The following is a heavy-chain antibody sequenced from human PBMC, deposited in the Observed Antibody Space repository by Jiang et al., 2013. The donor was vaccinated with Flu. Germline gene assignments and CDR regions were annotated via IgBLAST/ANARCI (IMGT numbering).Heavy chain of an antibody. CDR1: GFTFDDYA. Sequence: GLVQPGRSLRLSCAASGFTFDDYAMHWVRQAPGKGLEWVSGISWNSGSIGYADSVKGRFTISRDNAKNSLYLQMNSLRAEDTALYYCAKDRGGYYYGRDVWGQGTTVTVSS. D-gene: IGHD3-16*01. J-gene: IGHJ6*02. CDR2: ISWNSGSI. V-gene: IGHV3-9*01. CDR3: AKDRGGYYYGRDV.